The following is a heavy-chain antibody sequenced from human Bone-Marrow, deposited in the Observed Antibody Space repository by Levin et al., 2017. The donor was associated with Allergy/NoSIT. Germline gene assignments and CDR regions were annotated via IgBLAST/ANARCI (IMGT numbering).Heavy chain of an antibody. D-gene: IGHD3-10*01. Sequence: GGSLRLSCAASGFTVSSNHMSWVRQAPGKGLEWVSLIYSGGRGYYADSVRGRFTISRDNSKNTLYLQLNSLRAEDTAVYYCAICGSGNDYSAFDIWGRGTMVTVSS. V-gene: IGHV3-53*01. J-gene: IGHJ3*02. CDR3: AICGSGNDYSAFDI. CDR2: IYSGGRG. CDR1: GFTVSSNH.